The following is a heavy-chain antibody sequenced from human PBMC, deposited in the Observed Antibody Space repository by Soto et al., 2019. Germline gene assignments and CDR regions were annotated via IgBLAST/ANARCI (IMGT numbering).Heavy chain of an antibody. D-gene: IGHD2-15*01. CDR3: ARGDCSGGSCYYFDS. CDR2: IFYSGST. V-gene: IGHV4-31*03. CDR1: GGSISSGGYF. J-gene: IGHJ4*02. Sequence: QVQLQESGPGLVKPSQTLSLTCTVSGGSISSGGYFWSWIRQHPGKGLEWIGYIFYSGSTFYNPSLKSRVNTSVATSKNQFSLKLTSVTAADTAVYYCARGDCSGGSCYYFDSWGQGTLVTVSS.